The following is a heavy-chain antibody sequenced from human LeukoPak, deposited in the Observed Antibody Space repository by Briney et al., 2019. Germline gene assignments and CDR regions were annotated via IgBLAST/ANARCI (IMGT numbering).Heavy chain of an antibody. CDR3: ARHPVAVAGTFGY. V-gene: IGHV4-30-4*08. D-gene: IGHD6-19*01. CDR1: GGSISSGDYY. Sequence: SQTLSLTCTVSGGSISSGDYYWSWIRQPPGKGLEWIVYIYYSGSTYYNPSLKSRVTISVDTSKNQFSLKLSSVSAADTAVYYCARHPVAVAGTFGYWGQGTLVTVSS. CDR2: IYYSGST. J-gene: IGHJ4*02.